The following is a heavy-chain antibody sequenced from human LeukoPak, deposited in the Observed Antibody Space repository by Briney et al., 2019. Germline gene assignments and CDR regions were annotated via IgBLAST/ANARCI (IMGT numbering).Heavy chain of an antibody. D-gene: IGHD3-3*01. V-gene: IGHV4-61*02. CDR3: ASQRPKNVLRFLEWGGGNFDI. CDR2: IYTSGST. Sequence: SQTLSPTCTVSGGSISSGSYYWRWIRQPAGKGLEWIGRIYTSGSTNYNPSLKSRVTISVDTSKNQFSLKLSSVTAADTAVYYCASQRPKNVLRFLEWGGGNFDIWGQGTMVTVSS. CDR1: GGSISSGSYY. J-gene: IGHJ3*02.